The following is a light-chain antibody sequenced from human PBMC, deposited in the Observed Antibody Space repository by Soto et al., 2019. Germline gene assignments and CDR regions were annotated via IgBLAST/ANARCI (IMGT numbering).Light chain of an antibody. CDR1: QSLVHSDGNTY. J-gene: IGKJ2*01. Sequence: DVVMTQSPLSLPVTLGQPASISCRSSQSLVHSDGNTYLSWFQQRPGQSPRRLIYKVSNRDSGVPDRFSGSGSGTDFTLRISRVEAEDVGICYCMQGTHWLYTFGQGTKLEI. CDR2: KVS. V-gene: IGKV2-30*02. CDR3: MQGTHWLYT.